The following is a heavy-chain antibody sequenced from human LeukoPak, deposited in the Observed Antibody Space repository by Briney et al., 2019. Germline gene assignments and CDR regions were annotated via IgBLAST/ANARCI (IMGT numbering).Heavy chain of an antibody. V-gene: IGHV4-34*01. D-gene: IGHD2-2*01. CDR2: INHSGST. CDR1: GGSFSGYY. Sequence: SETLSLTCAVYGGSFSGYYWSWIRQPPGKGLEWVGEINHSGSTNYNPSLKSRVTISVDTSKNQFSLKLSSVTAADTAVYYCARGQAIVVVAAASYYYYMDVWGKGTTVTVSS. J-gene: IGHJ6*03. CDR3: ARGQAIVVVAAASYYYYMDV.